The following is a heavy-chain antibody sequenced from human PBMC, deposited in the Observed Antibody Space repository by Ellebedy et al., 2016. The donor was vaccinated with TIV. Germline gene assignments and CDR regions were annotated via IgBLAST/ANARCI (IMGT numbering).Heavy chain of an antibody. CDR3: AREGLELSASWDY. Sequence: GESLKISCAASGFTFSSYAMHWVRQAPGKGLEWVAVISYDGSNKYYADSVKGRFTISRDNSKNTLYLQMNSLRAEDTAVYYCAREGLELSASWDYWGQGTLVTVSS. J-gene: IGHJ4*02. D-gene: IGHD1-7*01. CDR1: GFTFSSYA. CDR2: ISYDGSNK. V-gene: IGHV3-30*04.